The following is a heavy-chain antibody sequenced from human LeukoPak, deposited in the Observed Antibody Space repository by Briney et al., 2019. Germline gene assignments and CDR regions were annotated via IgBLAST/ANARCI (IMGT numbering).Heavy chain of an antibody. Sequence: GASVKVSCKASGYTFTSYGISWVRQAPGQGLEWMGWISAYNGNTNYAQKLQGRVTMTTDTSTSTAYMELRSLRSDDMAVYYCARDQEGSYYDFWSGSYYFDYWGQGTLVTVSS. V-gene: IGHV1-18*03. J-gene: IGHJ4*02. CDR3: ARDQEGSYYDFWSGSYYFDY. CDR1: GYTFTSYG. D-gene: IGHD3-3*01. CDR2: ISAYNGNT.